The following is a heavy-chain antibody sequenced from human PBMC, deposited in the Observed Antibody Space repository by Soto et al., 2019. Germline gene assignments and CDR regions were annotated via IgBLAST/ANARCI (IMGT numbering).Heavy chain of an antibody. CDR1: GFTVNTFN. Sequence: GGSLRLSCAASGFTVNTFNMNWVRQAPGKGLEWVSSISNYDNTAYADSVKGRFTVSRDNAKNSLFLQMNSLRAEDTAVYYCTLYDALVFDFWGQGALVTVSS. CDR3: TLYDALVFDF. CDR2: ISNYDNT. V-gene: IGHV3-21*01. D-gene: IGHD2-8*01. J-gene: IGHJ4*02.